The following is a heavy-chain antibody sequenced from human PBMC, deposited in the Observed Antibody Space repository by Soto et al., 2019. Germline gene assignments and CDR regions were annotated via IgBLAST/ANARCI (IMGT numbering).Heavy chain of an antibody. J-gene: IGHJ4*02. CDR3: AKDIIVVIAMSIDY. CDR2: ISGSGGST. D-gene: IGHD2-21*01. Sequence: PGGSLRLSCAASGFTFSSYAMSWVRQAPGKGLEWVSAISGSGGSTYYADSVKGRFTISRDNSKNTLYLQMNSLRAEDTAVYYCAKDIIVVIAMSIDYWGQGTLVTVSS. V-gene: IGHV3-23*01. CDR1: GFTFSSYA.